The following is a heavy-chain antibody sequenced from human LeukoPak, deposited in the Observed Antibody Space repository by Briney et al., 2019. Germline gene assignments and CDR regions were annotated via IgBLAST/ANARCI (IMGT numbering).Heavy chain of an antibody. V-gene: IGHV3-23*01. CDR1: GFTFSSYA. Sequence: SGGSLRLSCAASGFTFSSYAMSWVRQAPGKGLEWVSAISGSGGSTYYADSVKGRFTISRDNSKNTLYLQMNSLRAEDTAVYYCAKDQRLYGDYPDNWFDPWGQGTLVTVSS. CDR2: ISGSGGST. CDR3: AKDQRLYGDYPDNWFDP. J-gene: IGHJ5*02. D-gene: IGHD4-17*01.